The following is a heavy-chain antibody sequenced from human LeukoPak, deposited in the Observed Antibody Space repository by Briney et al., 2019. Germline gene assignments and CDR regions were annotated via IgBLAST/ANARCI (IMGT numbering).Heavy chain of an antibody. CDR1: GFTFSNAW. J-gene: IGHJ4*02. D-gene: IGHD3-3*01. CDR3: ARDWSHRCFDY. V-gene: IGHV3-53*01. Sequence: GGSLRLSCAASGFTFSNAWMSWVRQTPGKGLEWVSVIYSGNSGGSTYYADSVKGRFTISRDNSKNTLYLQMNSLRAEDTAVYYCARDWSHRCFDYWGQGTLVTVSS. CDR2: IYSGNSGGST.